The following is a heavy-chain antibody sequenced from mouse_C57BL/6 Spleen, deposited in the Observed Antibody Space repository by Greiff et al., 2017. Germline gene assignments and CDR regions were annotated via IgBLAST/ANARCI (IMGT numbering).Heavy chain of an antibody. CDR2: ISSGGSYT. CDR3: ARHGYDGTGNYARDY. Sequence: EVKLMESGGDLVKPGGSLKLSCAASGFTFSSYGMSWVRQTPDKRLEWVATISSGGSYTYYPDSVKGRFTISRDNAKNTLYLKMSSLKSEDTAMYYGARHGYDGTGNYARDYWGQGTSVTVSS. D-gene: IGHD2-2*01. CDR1: GFTFSSYG. V-gene: IGHV5-6*01. J-gene: IGHJ4*01.